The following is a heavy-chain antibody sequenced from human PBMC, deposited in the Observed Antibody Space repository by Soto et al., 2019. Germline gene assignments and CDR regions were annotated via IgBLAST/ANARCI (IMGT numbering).Heavy chain of an antibody. CDR1: GFNFNRFG. V-gene: IGHV3-33*01. CDR3: VRGGETFFDA. J-gene: IGHJ4*02. CDR2: IWFDGSKT. D-gene: IGHD2-21*01. Sequence: QVQLVESGGVVVQPGRSLRLSCAASGFNFNRFGMHWVRQIAGKGPEWLAVIWFDGSKTDYADSVKGRFTISRDNSNTPLYLEMDSLRGDDTALYYCVRGGETFFDAWGQGTLVTVSS.